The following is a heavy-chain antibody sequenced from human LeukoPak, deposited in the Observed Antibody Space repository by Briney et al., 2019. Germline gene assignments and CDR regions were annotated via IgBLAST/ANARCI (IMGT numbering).Heavy chain of an antibody. V-gene: IGHV3-66*01. CDR2: IYSGGST. D-gene: IGHD3-22*01. CDR3: ARGSDTSGYYYFDY. Sequence: GGSLRLSCAASGFTVSSNYMSCVRQAPEKGLEWVSNIYSGGSTYYADSVKGRFTISRDNSKNTLYLQMNSLRAEDTAVYYCARGSDTSGYYYFDYWGQGTLVTVSS. CDR1: GFTVSSNY. J-gene: IGHJ4*02.